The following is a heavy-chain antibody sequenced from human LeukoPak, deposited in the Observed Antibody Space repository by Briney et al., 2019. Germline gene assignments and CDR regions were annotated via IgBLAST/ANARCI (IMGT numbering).Heavy chain of an antibody. Sequence: ASVKVSCKASGYTFTSYYMHWVRQAPGQGLEWTGIINPSGGSTSYAQKFQGRVTMTRDTSTSTVYMELSSLRSEDTAVYYCASSVPGAKSKWGQGTLVTVSS. D-gene: IGHD4/OR15-4a*01. J-gene: IGHJ4*02. CDR3: ASSVPGAKSK. CDR1: GYTFTSYY. V-gene: IGHV1-46*01. CDR2: INPSGGST.